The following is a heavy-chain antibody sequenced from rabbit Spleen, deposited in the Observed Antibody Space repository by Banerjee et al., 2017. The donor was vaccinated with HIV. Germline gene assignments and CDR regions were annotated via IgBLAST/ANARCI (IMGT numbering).Heavy chain of an antibody. CDR1: GLDFSSFYW. CDR2: IDVTKYGTT. CDR3: ARGSATMTMVITGYYLYL. Sequence: QEQLEESGGDLVKPGASLTLTCKASGLDFSSFYWICWVRQAPGKGLEWIACIDVTKYGTTYYASWAKGRFTISKTSSTTVTLQMTSLTAADTATYFCARGSATMTMVITGYYLYLWGPGTLVTVS. J-gene: IGHJ4*01. D-gene: IGHD2-1*01. V-gene: IGHV1S45*01.